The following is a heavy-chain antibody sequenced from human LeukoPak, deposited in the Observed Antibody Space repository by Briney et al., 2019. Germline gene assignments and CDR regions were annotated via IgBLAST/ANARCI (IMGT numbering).Heavy chain of an antibody. V-gene: IGHV1-2*02. CDR3: ARDRAQSYGDYYYMDV. D-gene: IGHD4-17*01. CDR2: INPNSGGT. J-gene: IGHJ6*03. CDR1: GYTFTGYY. Sequence: GASVKVSCKASGYTFTGYYMHWVRQAPGQGLEWMGWINPNSGGTNYAQKFQGRVTMTRDTSISTAYMELSRLRSDDTAVYYCARDRAQSYGDYYYMDVWGKGTTVTVSS.